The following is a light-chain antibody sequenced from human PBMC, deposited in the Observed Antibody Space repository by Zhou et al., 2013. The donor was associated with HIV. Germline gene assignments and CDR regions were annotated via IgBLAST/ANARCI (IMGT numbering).Light chain of an antibody. Sequence: DIVMTQSPLSLPVTPGEPASISCRSSQSLLHSNGYNYLDWYLQKPGQSPQLLIYLGSNRASGVPDRFSGSGSGTDFTLKISRVEAEDVGVYYCMQALQTPWTFGQGRSGNQT. CDR3: MQALQTPWT. CDR1: QSLLHSNGYNY. V-gene: IGKV2-28*01. CDR2: LGS. J-gene: IGKJ1*01.